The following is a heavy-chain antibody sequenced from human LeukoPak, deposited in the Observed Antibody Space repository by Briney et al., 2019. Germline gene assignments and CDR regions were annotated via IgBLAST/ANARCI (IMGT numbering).Heavy chain of an antibody. J-gene: IGHJ3*02. Sequence: GGSLRLSCAASGFTFSSYGMHWVRQVPGKGLEWAAVIWYDGSNKYYADSVKGGFIISRDNPKNTLYLQMNSLRAEDTAVYYCAGVRGAWNAFDIWGQGTMVTVSS. CDR2: IWYDGSNK. CDR3: AGVRGAWNAFDI. CDR1: GFTFSSYG. D-gene: IGHD3-10*01. V-gene: IGHV3-33*01.